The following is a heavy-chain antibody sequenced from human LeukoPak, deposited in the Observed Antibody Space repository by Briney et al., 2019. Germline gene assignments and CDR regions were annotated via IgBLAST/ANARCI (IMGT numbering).Heavy chain of an antibody. J-gene: IGHJ3*02. CDR2: IKHSGST. CDR1: GGSFSGYY. V-gene: IGHV4-34*01. Sequence: SETLSLTCAVYGGSFSGYYWSWIRQPPGKGLEWIGEIKHSGSTNYNPSLKSRVTISVDTSKNQFSLKLSSVTAADTAVYYCARGSHAFDIWGQGTMVTVSS. CDR3: ARGSHAFDI.